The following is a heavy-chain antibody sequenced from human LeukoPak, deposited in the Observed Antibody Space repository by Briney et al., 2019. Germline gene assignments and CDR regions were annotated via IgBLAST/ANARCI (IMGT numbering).Heavy chain of an antibody. J-gene: IGHJ4*02. V-gene: IGHV3-30-3*01. CDR1: GFTFSSYA. Sequence: PGGSLRLSCAASGFTFSSYAMHWVRQAPGKGLEWVAVISYDGSNKYYADSVKGRFTISRDNSKNTLYLQMNSLRAEDTAVYYCARDRLSGSSNPDYFDYWGQGTLVTVSS. CDR2: ISYDGSNK. D-gene: IGHD1-26*01. CDR3: ARDRLSGSSNPDYFDY.